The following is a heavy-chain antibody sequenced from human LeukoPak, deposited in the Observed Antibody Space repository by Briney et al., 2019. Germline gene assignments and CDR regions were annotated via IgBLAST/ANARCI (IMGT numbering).Heavy chain of an antibody. CDR1: GFTFSSYG. V-gene: IGHV3-23*01. CDR3: AKGIRVLAGPIDY. Sequence: GGSLRLSCAASGFTFSSYGMSWVRQAPGKGLEWVSAISGSGGSTYYADSVEGRFTISRDNSKNTLYLQMNSLRAEDTAVYYCAKGIRVLAGPIDYWGQGTLVTVSS. CDR2: ISGSGGST. J-gene: IGHJ4*02. D-gene: IGHD2-15*01.